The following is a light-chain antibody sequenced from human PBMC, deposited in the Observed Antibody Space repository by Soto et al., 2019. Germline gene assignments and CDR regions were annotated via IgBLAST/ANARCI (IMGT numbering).Light chain of an antibody. J-gene: IGKJ1*01. CDR2: GAS. Sequence: EIVLTQSPGTLSLSPGERATLSCRASQSVSSSYLAWYQQKPGQAPRLLIYGASSRSTGIPDRFSGSGSGIAVTLTISRLEPEDSAVYYCQQYGSSPLTFGRGTKVEIK. CDR3: QQYGSSPLT. CDR1: QSVSSSY. V-gene: IGKV3-20*01.